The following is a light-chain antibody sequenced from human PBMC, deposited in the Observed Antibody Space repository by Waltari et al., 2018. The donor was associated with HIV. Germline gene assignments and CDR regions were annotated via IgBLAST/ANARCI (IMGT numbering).Light chain of an antibody. CDR2: GAS. Sequence: EIVITQSPATLSVSPGERVTLSCRARQSITTKLAWYQQTPGQAPRLLIYGASTRAPGIPDRFSGSGSGTEFTLTISSLQSEDFAIYYCQQYNNWPPWTFGQGTKVEI. CDR1: QSITTK. CDR3: QQYNNWPPWT. V-gene: IGKV3-15*01. J-gene: IGKJ1*01.